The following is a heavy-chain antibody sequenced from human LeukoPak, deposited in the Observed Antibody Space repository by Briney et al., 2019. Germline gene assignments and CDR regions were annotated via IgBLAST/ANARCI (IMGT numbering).Heavy chain of an antibody. V-gene: IGHV4-59*08. Sequence: SETLSLTCTVSGGSISSYYWSWIRQPPGKGLEWIGYIYYSGSTNYNPSLKSRVTISVDTSKNQFSLKLGSVTAADTAVYYCARRSPLRFLEWSYYYYMDVWGKGTTVTVSS. CDR2: IYYSGST. D-gene: IGHD3-3*01. CDR3: ARRSPLRFLEWSYYYYMDV. CDR1: GGSISSYY. J-gene: IGHJ6*03.